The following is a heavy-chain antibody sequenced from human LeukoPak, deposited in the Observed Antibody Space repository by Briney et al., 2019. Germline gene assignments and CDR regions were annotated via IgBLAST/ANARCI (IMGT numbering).Heavy chain of an antibody. D-gene: IGHD2-15*01. CDR1: GGSISSYY. V-gene: IGHV4-59*12. CDR3: ARDLCSGGSCYSWVY. CDR2: IYYSGST. Sequence: SETLSLTCTVSGGSISSYYWSWIRQPPGKGLEWIGSIYYSGSTYYNPSLKSRVTISVDTSKNQFSLKLSSVTAADTAVYYCARDLCSGGSCYSWVYWGQGTLVTVSS. J-gene: IGHJ4*02.